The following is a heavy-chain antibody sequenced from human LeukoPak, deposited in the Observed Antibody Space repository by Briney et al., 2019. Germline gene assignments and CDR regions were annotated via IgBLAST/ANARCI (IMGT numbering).Heavy chain of an antibody. CDR2: ISYDGSDK. D-gene: IGHD3-10*01. CDR3: AKSDLYYSSGSCHY. V-gene: IGHV3-30*18. Sequence: QPGGSLRLSCAASGFTFSSYGMHWVRQAPGKGLEWVAVISYDGSDKYYADSVKGRFTISRDNSKNTLYLQMNSLRAEDTAVYYCAKSDLYYSSGSCHYWGQGTLVTVSS. CDR1: GFTFSSYG. J-gene: IGHJ4*02.